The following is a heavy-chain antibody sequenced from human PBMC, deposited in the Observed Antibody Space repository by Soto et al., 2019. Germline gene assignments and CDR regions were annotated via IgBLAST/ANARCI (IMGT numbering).Heavy chain of an antibody. Sequence: GGSLRLSCAASGFTFSSYEMNWVRQAPGKGLEWVSYISSSGSTIYYADSVKGRFTISRDNAKNSLYLQMNSLRAEDTAVYYCARDRGYCGGDCYSHFDYWGQGTLVTVSS. CDR2: ISSSGSTI. J-gene: IGHJ4*02. CDR3: ARDRGYCGGDCYSHFDY. D-gene: IGHD2-21*02. CDR1: GFTFSSYE. V-gene: IGHV3-48*03.